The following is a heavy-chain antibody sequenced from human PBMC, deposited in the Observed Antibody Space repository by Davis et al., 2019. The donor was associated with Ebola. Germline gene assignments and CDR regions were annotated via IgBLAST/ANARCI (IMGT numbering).Heavy chain of an antibody. CDR3: ARASFGYNSGWYADY. V-gene: IGHV1-69*04. Sequence: SVKVSCKASGYTFTGYYMHWVRQAPGQGLEWMGRIIPILGIANNAQKFQGRVTITADRPTSTAYLDLTSLRSEDTAVFYCARASFGYNSGWYADYWGPGSLVTVSS. CDR2: IIPILGIA. CDR1: GYTFTGYY. J-gene: IGHJ4*02. D-gene: IGHD6-19*01.